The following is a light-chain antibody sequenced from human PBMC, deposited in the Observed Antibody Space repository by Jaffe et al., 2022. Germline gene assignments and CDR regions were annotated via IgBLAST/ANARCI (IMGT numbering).Light chain of an antibody. CDR2: GAS. V-gene: IGKV3-20*01. Sequence: EIVLTQSPGTLSLSPGERATLSCRASQSLRTTYLAWYQQKPGQAPRLLIHGASSRATGIPDRFSGSGSGTDFTLTISRLEPEDFAVYYCQHYDDSPLFTFGPGTKVDV. CDR3: QHYDDSPLFT. CDR1: QSLRTTY. J-gene: IGKJ3*01.